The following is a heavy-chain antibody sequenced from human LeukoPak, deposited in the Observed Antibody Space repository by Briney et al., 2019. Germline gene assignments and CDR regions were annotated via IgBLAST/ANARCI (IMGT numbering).Heavy chain of an antibody. V-gene: IGHV3-33*01. CDR2: IWYDGSNK. D-gene: IGHD3-10*01. CDR1: GFTFSSYG. Sequence: GRSLRLSCAASGFTFSSYGMHWVRQAPGKGLEWVAVIWYDGSNKYYADSVKGRFTISRDNSKNTLYLQKNSLRAEDTAVYYCARDYYYGSGSYSSGPIYGMDVWGQGTTVTVSS. CDR3: ARDYYYGSGSYSSGPIYGMDV. J-gene: IGHJ6*02.